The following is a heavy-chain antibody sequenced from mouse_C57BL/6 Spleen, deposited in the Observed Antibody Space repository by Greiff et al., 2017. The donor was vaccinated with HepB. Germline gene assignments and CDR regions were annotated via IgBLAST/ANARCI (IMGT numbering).Heavy chain of an antibody. Sequence: VQLKESGPELVKPGASVKISCKASGYSFTGYYMNWVKQSPEKSLEWIGEINPSTGGTTYNQKFKAKATLTVDKSSSTAYMQLKSLTSEDSAVYYCARPYYYGGAMDYWGQGTSVTVSS. CDR3: ARPYYYGGAMDY. V-gene: IGHV1-42*01. CDR1: GYSFTGYY. CDR2: INPSTGGT. J-gene: IGHJ4*01. D-gene: IGHD1-1*01.